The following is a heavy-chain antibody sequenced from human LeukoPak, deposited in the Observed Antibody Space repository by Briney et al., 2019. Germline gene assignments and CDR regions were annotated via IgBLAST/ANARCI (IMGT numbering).Heavy chain of an antibody. V-gene: IGHV6-1*01. CDR2: TYYRSKWNN. CDR3: AREVTGISTGTYDY. CDR1: GDSVSSNSAA. J-gene: IGHJ4*02. D-gene: IGHD1-1*01. Sequence: SQTLSLTCALSGDSVSSNSAAWNWIRQSPSRGLELLVRTYYRSKWNNAHAVSVKRRITINPDTSTNQSSLQLNPGTRECTAVYYCAREVTGISTGTYDYWGQGTLVTVSS.